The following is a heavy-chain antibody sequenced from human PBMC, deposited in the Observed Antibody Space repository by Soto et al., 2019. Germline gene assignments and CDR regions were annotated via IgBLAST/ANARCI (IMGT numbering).Heavy chain of an antibody. J-gene: IGHJ3*02. V-gene: IGHV4-39*01. CDR3: ARHGITGSYYDAFDI. Sequence: SGNLSLTRTGFGGPLNNSRCQRGWIRPPPGKGLEWIASIKYSGTTFYNPSLKSRVTLSVDTSKNQFALKLSSVTAAETAVYYCARHGITGSYYDAFDIWGQGTMVTVSS. CDR2: IKYSGTT. CDR1: GGPLNNSRCQ. D-gene: IGHD1-26*01.